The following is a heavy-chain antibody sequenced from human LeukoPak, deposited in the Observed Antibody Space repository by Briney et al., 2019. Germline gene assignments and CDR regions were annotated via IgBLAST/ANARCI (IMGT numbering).Heavy chain of an antibody. D-gene: IGHD5-24*01. CDR1: GFTFSGNW. V-gene: IGHV3-7*01. Sequence: AGGSLRLSCEASGFTFSGNWMSWVRQAPGKGLEWVASINPDGSQKLYVDSVKSRFTISRDNTKSSLYLQMNSQGAEDTAMYYCAKLLGTATTYDSWGQGARVTVSS. J-gene: IGHJ4*02. CDR2: INPDGSQK. CDR3: AKLLGTATTYDS.